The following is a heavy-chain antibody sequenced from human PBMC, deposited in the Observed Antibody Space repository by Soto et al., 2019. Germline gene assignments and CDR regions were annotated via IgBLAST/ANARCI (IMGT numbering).Heavy chain of an antibody. D-gene: IGHD5-18*01. V-gene: IGHV1-18*01. CDR3: ARVPGIQLWDDIFDY. J-gene: IGHJ4*02. Sequence: GASVKVSCKASGYTFTSYGISWVRQAPGQGLEWMGWISAYNGNTNYAQKLQGRVTMTTDTSTSTAYMELRSLRSDDTAVYYCARVPGIQLWDDIFDYWGQGTLVTVSS. CDR2: ISAYNGNT. CDR1: GYTFTSYG.